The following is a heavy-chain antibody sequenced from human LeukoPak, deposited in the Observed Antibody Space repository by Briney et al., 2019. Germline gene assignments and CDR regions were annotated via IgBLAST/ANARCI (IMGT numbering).Heavy chain of an antibody. D-gene: IGHD2-2*01. V-gene: IGHV3-11*01. CDR3: AREVVPAAIGSSGMDV. Sequence: PGGSLRLSCASSVFTFSDYYMSWIRQAPGKGLEGVSYISSSGSTIYYADSVKGRFTISRDNAKNSLYLQMNSLRAEDTAVYYCAREVVPAAIGSSGMDVWGQGTTVTVSS. J-gene: IGHJ6*02. CDR1: VFTFSDYY. CDR2: ISSSGSTI.